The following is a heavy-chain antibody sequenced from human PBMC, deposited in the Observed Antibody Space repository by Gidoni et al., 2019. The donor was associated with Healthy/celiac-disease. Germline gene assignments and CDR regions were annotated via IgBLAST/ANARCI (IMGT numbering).Heavy chain of an antibody. V-gene: IGHV1-69*04. CDR3: ARDMSGYYYYGMDV. CDR1: GGTFSSYA. Sequence: QVQLVQSGAEVKKPGSSVKVSCKASGGTFSSYAISWVRQAPGQGLEWMGRIIPILGIANYAQKFQGRVTITADKSTSTAYMELSSLRSEDTAVYYCARDMSGYYYYGMDVWGQGTTVTVSS. D-gene: IGHD2-8*02. CDR2: IIPILGIA. J-gene: IGHJ6*02.